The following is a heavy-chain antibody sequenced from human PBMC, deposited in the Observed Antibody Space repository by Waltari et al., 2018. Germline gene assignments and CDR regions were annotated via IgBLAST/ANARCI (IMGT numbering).Heavy chain of an antibody. Sequence: EVQLVESGGGLVQPGGSLRLTCAASGFHFSSFWMHWVRQVPGEGLVWVERIKNYGSDSGYADSVKGRFTISRDNAKDTRYLEMNSLRVEDTAVYYCAKDLHWGQSDYWGQGTLVTVSS. V-gene: IGHV3-74*01. CDR1: GFHFSSFW. D-gene: IGHD3-16*01. CDR2: IKNYGSDS. J-gene: IGHJ4*02. CDR3: AKDLHWGQSDY.